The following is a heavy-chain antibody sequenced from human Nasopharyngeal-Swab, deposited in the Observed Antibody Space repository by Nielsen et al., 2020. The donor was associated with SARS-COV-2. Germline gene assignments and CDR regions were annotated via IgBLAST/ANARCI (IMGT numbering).Heavy chain of an antibody. D-gene: IGHD3-10*01. Sequence: SETLSLTCTVSGGSISSYYWSWIRQPPGKGLERIGEINHSGSTNYNPSLKSRVTISVDTSKNQFSLKLSSVTAADTAVYYCAQYYGSGSIQYWGQGTLVTVSS. V-gene: IGHV4-34*01. CDR2: INHSGST. CDR3: AQYYGSGSIQY. CDR1: GGSISSYY. J-gene: IGHJ4*02.